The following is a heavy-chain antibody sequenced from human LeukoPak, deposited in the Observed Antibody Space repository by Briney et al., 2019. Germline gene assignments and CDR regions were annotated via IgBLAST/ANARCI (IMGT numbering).Heavy chain of an antibody. D-gene: IGHD3-3*01. CDR3: ATEYYDFWSGYYNKGDY. CDR2: INSDGSST. J-gene: IGHJ4*02. Sequence: PGGSLRLSCAASGFTFSSYWMHWVRQAPGKGLVWVSRINSDGSSTNYADSVKGRLTISRDNAKNTLYLQMNSLRAEDTAVYFCATEYYDFWSGYYNKGDYWGQGTLVTVSS. V-gene: IGHV3-74*01. CDR1: GFTFSSYW.